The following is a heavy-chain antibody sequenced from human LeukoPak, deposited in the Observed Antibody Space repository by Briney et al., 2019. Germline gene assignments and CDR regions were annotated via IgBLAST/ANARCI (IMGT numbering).Heavy chain of an antibody. D-gene: IGHD3-3*01. V-gene: IGHV4-39*07. CDR2: INHSGST. CDR3: ARLGFLEWSDAFDI. J-gene: IGHJ3*02. CDR1: GGSISSGSYY. Sequence: SETLSLTCTVSGGSISSGSYYWSWIRQPPGKGLEWIGEINHSGSTNYNPSLKSRVTISVDTSKNQFSLKLSSVTAADTAVYYCARLGFLEWSDAFDIWGQGTMVTVSS.